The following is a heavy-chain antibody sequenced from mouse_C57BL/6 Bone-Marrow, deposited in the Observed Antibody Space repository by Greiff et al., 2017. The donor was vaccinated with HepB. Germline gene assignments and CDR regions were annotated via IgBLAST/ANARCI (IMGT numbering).Heavy chain of an antibody. CDR3: ARGNDGSSYSWFAY. CDR1: GYTFTSYW. V-gene: IGHV1-55*01. Sequence: QVQLQQPGAELVKPGASVQMSCKASGYTFTSYWITWVKQRPGRGLEWIGDIYPGRGSTNYNEKFKSKATLTVDTSSSTAYMQLSSLTSEDSAVYYGARGNDGSSYSWFAYWGQGTLVTVSA. D-gene: IGHD1-1*01. CDR2: IYPGRGST. J-gene: IGHJ3*01.